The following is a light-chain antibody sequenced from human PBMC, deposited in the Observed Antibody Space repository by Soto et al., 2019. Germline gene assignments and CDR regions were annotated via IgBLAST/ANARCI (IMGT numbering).Light chain of an antibody. V-gene: IGKV3-20*01. CDR1: QSVSSSY. CDR2: GAS. J-gene: IGKJ4*01. Sequence: EIVLTQSPGTLSLSPGERATLSCRASQSVSSSYLAWYQQKPGQAPRLLIYGASSRATGIPDRFSGSGSGTDFTLTISRLEPEDFAVYYCHQYDSSPLTFGGGIKVEMK. CDR3: HQYDSSPLT.